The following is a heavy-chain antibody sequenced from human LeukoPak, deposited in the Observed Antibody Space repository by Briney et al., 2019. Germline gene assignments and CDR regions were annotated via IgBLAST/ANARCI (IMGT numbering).Heavy chain of an antibody. CDR1: GFTFSPYW. J-gene: IGHJ5*02. V-gene: IGHV3-74*01. Sequence: GGSLRLSCAASGFTFSPYWMHWVRQAPGKGLVWVSRITSDGSRTTYADSVKGRFTISRDNAKNTLHLQMNSLRAEDTAVYFCARRCTGGDCYSEPWGQGTLVTVSS. D-gene: IGHD2-8*02. CDR3: ARRCTGGDCYSEP. CDR2: ITSDGSRT.